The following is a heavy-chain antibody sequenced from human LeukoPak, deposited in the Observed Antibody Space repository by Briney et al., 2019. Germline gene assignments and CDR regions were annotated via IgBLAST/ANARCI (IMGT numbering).Heavy chain of an antibody. D-gene: IGHD6-6*01. CDR2: ISSSSSYI. CDR3: AKDLVGATKAARTYFDY. CDR1: GFTFSSYS. J-gene: IGHJ4*02. V-gene: IGHV3-21*04. Sequence: PGGSLRLSCAASGFTFSSYSMNWVRQAPGKGLEWVSSISSSSSYIYYADSVKGRFTISRDNAKNSLYLQMNSLRAEDTAVYYCAKDLVGATKAARTYFDYWGQGTLVTVSS.